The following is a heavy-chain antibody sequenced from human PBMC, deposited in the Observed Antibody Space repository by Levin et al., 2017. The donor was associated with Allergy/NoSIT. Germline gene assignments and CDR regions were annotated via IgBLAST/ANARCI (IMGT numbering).Heavy chain of an antibody. Sequence: AGESLKISCAASGFTFSTYAMSWVRQAPGQGLEWVSAVSAGGGTYYADSVRGRFTISRDDSKNTLYLQVNSLRAEDTAVYYCAKDHCSSTTCYFDYWGQGTLVTVSS. CDR3: AKDHCSSTTCYFDY. V-gene: IGHV3-23*01. CDR2: VSAGGGT. J-gene: IGHJ4*02. D-gene: IGHD2-2*01. CDR1: GFTFSTYA.